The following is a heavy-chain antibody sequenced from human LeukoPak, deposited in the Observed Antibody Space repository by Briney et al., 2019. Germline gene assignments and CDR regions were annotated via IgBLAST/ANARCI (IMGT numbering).Heavy chain of an antibody. CDR1: GFTVSSNY. D-gene: IGHD6-19*01. V-gene: IGHV3-23*01. CDR3: AKDAGYSSGWSLDAFDI. J-gene: IGHJ3*02. CDR2: ISGSGGST. Sequence: GGSLRLSCAASGFTVSSNYMSWVRQAPGKGLEWVSAISGSGGSTYYADSVKGRFTISRDNSKNTLYLQMNSLRAEDTAVYYCAKDAGYSSGWSLDAFDIWGQGTMVTVSS.